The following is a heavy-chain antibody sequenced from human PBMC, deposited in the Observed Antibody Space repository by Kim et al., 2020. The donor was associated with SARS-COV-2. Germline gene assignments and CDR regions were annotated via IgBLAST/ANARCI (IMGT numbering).Heavy chain of an antibody. Sequence: ASVKVSCKASGYTFTSYGISWVRQAPGQGLEWMGWISAYNGNTNYAQKLQGRVTMTTDTSTSTAYMELRSLRSDDTAVYYCASSQPLLLWFGELFPWGQGTLVTVSS. J-gene: IGHJ5*02. CDR1: GYTFTSYG. V-gene: IGHV1-18*04. CDR2: ISAYNGNT. D-gene: IGHD3-10*01. CDR3: ASSQPLLLWFGELFP.